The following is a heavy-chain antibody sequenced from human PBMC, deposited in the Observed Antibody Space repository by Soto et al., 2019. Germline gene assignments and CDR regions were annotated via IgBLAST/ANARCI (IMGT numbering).Heavy chain of an antibody. V-gene: IGHV3-15*01. J-gene: IGHJ6*02. Sequence: PGGSLRLSCAASGFTFSNGWMSWVRRAPGKGLEWVGRIKSKTDGGTTDYAAPVKGRFTISRDDSKNTLYLQMNSLKTEDTAVYYCTTAAGNEAIYYYYYGMDVWGQGTTVTV. CDR2: IKSKTDGGTT. D-gene: IGHD1-1*01. CDR1: GFTFSNGW. CDR3: TTAAGNEAIYYYYYGMDV.